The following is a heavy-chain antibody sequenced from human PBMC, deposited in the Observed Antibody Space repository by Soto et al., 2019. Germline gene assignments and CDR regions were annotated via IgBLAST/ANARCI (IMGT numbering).Heavy chain of an antibody. V-gene: IGHV3-23*01. CDR1: EFTITLYA. CDR3: TWFDS. CDR2: ITADAGRA. J-gene: IGHJ5*01. Sequence: GSLSVSGPASEFTITLYAMSWVRQAPGGGLEWVSTITADAGRAYYADSVKGRFTISRDNSRDTLYLQMSSLRAEDTAVYYCTWFDSWGQGTLVTVSS.